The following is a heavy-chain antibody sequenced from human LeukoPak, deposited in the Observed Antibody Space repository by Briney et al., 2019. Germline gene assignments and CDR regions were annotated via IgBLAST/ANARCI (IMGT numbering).Heavy chain of an antibody. J-gene: IGHJ3*02. V-gene: IGHV4-34*01. CDR1: GGSFSGYY. CDR3: TGAYIVVASRAYVI. Sequence: SDTLSLTCAVYGGSFSGYYWLWLRQPPGKGREGLGEINHIGSTNYNPSLKRRVTKSADTSKMQSSLTLCSVTAAETAVYYCTGAYIVVASRAYVIWGQGTMGTVSS. D-gene: IGHD2-2*01. CDR2: INHIGST.